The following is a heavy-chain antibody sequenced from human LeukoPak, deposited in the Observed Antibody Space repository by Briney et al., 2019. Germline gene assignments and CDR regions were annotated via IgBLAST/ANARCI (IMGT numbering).Heavy chain of an antibody. CDR1: GGSISSSSYY. CDR3: ARAKVGATSESFYYYMDV. D-gene: IGHD1-26*01. V-gene: IGHV4-39*07. J-gene: IGHJ6*03. CDR2: IYYSGST. Sequence: SETLSLTCTVSGGSISSSSYYWGWIRQPPGKGLEWIGSIYYSGSTYYNPFLKSRVTISVDTSKNQFSLKLSSVTAADTAVYYCARAKVGATSESFYYYMDVWGKGTTVTVSS.